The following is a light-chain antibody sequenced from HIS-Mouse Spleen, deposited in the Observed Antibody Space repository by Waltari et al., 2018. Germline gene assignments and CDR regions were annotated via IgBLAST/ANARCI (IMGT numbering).Light chain of an antibody. J-gene: IGLJ2*01. CDR1: SSYVGSYNL. Sequence: QSALTQPASVSGSPGQSITISCTGTSSYVGSYNLVSWYQQHPGKAPKLMMYEGSKRPSGVSNRFSGSKSGNTASLTISGLQAEDEADYYCCSYAGSSTVVFGGGTKLTVL. CDR3: CSYAGSSTVV. V-gene: IGLV2-23*01. CDR2: EGS.